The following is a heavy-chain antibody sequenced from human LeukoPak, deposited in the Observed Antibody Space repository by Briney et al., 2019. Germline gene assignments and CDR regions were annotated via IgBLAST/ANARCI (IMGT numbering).Heavy chain of an antibody. V-gene: IGHV1-2*02. J-gene: IGHJ4*02. CDR2: INPNSGGT. CDR3: AVMFRGIVNRLDY. CDR1: GCTFTGDY. D-gene: IGHD3-10*01. Sequence: GASVKVSCKASGCTFTGDYMHWVRQAPGQGLEWMGWINPNSGGTNYAQKFQGRVTMTRDTSISTAYMELSRLRSDDTAMYYCAVMFRGIVNRLDYWGQGTLVTVSS.